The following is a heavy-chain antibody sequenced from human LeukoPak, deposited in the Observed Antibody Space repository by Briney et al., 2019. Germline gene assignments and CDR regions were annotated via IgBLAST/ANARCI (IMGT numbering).Heavy chain of an antibody. CDR1: GFTFDDYG. Sequence: GGSLRLSCAASGFTFDDYGMNWVRQAPGKGLEWVSGINGNGESIGYADSVKGRFTTSRDNTKNSLYLQMNSLRAEDTALYYCAREIGTQDYYYYMDVWGQGTTVTVSS. CDR3: AREIGTQDYYYYMDV. CDR2: INGNGESI. V-gene: IGHV3-20*04. J-gene: IGHJ6*03. D-gene: IGHD1-1*01.